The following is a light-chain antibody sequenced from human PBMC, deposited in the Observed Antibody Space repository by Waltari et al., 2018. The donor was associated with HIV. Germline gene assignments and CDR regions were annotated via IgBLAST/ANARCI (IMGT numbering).Light chain of an antibody. J-gene: IGKJ2*01. Sequence: VVLTQSPDTLHLSSGEHGTLSCTASQSLSSTYLAWYQQKPGQAPRLLIYGASNRASGVPDRFSGSGSRTYFTLTISRLEPEDFAVYYCQHYDTSSYTFGQGT. CDR2: GAS. CDR1: QSLSSTY. V-gene: IGKV3-20*01. CDR3: QHYDTSSYT.